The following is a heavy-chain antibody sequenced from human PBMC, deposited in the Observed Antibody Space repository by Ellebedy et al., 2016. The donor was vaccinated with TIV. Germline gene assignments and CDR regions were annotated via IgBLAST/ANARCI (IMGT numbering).Heavy chain of an antibody. D-gene: IGHD3-22*01. CDR1: GYTFTSYA. CDR3: ARAPSSGYYEKINFDY. V-gene: IGHV1-3*01. CDR2: INAGNGNT. J-gene: IGHJ4*02. Sequence: AASVKVSCKASGYTFTSYAMHWVRQAPGQRLEWMGWINAGNGNTKYSQKFQGRVTITRDTSASTAYMGLSSLRSEDTAVYYCARAPSSGYYEKINFDYWGQGTLVTVSS.